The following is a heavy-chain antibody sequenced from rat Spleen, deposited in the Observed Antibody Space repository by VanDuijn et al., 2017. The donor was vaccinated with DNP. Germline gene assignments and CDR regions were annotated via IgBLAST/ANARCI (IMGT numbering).Heavy chain of an antibody. CDR2: IRYDGDST. CDR1: GFTFSDYY. CDR3: IRWNSGHFDY. V-gene: IGHV5-20*01. Sequence: EVQLVESGGGLVQPGRSLKLSCAASGFTFSDYYMAWVRQAPTKGLEWVASIRYDGDSTYYRDSVKGRFTISRDNAKSTLYLQMNSLRSEDMATYYCIRWNSGHFDYWGQGVMVPVSS. D-gene: IGHD4-3*01. J-gene: IGHJ2*01.